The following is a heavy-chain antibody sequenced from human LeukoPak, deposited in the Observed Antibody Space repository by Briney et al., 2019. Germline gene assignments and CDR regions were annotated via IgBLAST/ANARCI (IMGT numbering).Heavy chain of an antibody. Sequence: PSETLSLTCTVSGGSITSGDRYWSWLRQPPGKGLEWIGYIYYSGSTYFNPSLKSRVTISVDTSKNQFSLRLSSVTAADTAVYYCARLVYYDSSGYYYYFDSWGQGTLVTVSS. CDR1: GGSITSGDRY. CDR3: ARLVYYDSSGYYYYFDS. CDR2: IYYSGST. J-gene: IGHJ4*02. V-gene: IGHV4-30-4*01. D-gene: IGHD3-22*01.